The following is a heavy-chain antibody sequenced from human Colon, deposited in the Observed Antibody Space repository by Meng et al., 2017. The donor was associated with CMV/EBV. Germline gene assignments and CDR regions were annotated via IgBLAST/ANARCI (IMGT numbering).Heavy chain of an antibody. J-gene: IGHJ5*02. D-gene: IGHD3-22*01. CDR1: GVSFIGYY. CDR3: ARGLGSGYYFYRWFDP. V-gene: IGHV4-34*01. CDR2: INHGGDT. Sequence: GVSFIGYYWTWFRQPPGKGLEWIGEINHGGDTNYNPALKSRISMSVDASKNQFSLNLRSVTAADTAVYYCARGLGSGYYFYRWFDPWGQGTLVTVSS.